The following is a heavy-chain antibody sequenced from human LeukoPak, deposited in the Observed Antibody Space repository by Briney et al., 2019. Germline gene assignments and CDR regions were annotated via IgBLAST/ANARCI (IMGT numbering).Heavy chain of an antibody. Sequence: PGGSLRLSCAASGFTFSSYAMSWVRQAPGKGLEWVSAISGSGGSTYYADSVKGRFTISRDNAKNSLYLQMNSLRAEDTAVYYCARRGYYYDSSGSYDAFDIWGQGTMVTVSS. D-gene: IGHD3-22*01. CDR2: ISGSGGST. J-gene: IGHJ3*02. CDR3: ARRGYYYDSSGSYDAFDI. CDR1: GFTFSSYA. V-gene: IGHV3-23*01.